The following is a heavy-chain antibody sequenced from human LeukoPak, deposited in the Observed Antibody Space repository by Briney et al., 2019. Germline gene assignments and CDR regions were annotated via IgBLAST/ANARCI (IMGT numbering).Heavy chain of an antibody. V-gene: IGHV3-30-3*01. CDR2: ISCDGSNK. D-gene: IGHD3-22*01. CDR3: ARPIMNTYYFDRLGGYLGGGFDY. Sequence: GGSLRLSCAASGFTFSSYAMHWVRPAPGKGLEWVAVISCDGSNKYYADSVKGRFTISRDNSKNTLYLQMNSLRAEDTAVYYCARPIMNTYYFDRLGGYLGGGFDYWGQGTLVTVSS. CDR1: GFTFSSYA. J-gene: IGHJ4*02.